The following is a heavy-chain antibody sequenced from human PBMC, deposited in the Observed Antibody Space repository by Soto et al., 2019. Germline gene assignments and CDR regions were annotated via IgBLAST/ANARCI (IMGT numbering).Heavy chain of an antibody. Sequence: GGSLRLSCAASGFTFSNSDMSWVRQAPGKGLEWVSYISRSGDSAYYADSVKGRFTVSRDNSKNTLFLQMNSLRNEDTAVYYCAFSGSYPYYSYGMDVWGQGTTVTVSS. V-gene: IGHV3-23*01. CDR2: ISRSGDSA. CDR1: GFTFSNSD. D-gene: IGHD1-26*01. CDR3: AFSGSYPYYSYGMDV. J-gene: IGHJ6*02.